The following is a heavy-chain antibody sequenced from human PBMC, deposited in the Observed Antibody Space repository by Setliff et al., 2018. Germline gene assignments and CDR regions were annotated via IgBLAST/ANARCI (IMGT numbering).Heavy chain of an antibody. V-gene: IGHV5-10-1*01. CDR3: ARIRRDIVVVVGATPDYYDYMDV. J-gene: IGHJ6*03. Sequence: PGESLTISCKGSGYSFTSYWISWVRQMPGKGLEWMGRIDPSDSYTNYSPSFQGQVTISGDKSISTAYLQRSSLKASDTAMYYCARIRRDIVVVVGATPDYYDYMDVWGKGTTVTVSS. CDR2: IDPSDSYT. CDR1: GYSFTSYW. D-gene: IGHD2-15*01.